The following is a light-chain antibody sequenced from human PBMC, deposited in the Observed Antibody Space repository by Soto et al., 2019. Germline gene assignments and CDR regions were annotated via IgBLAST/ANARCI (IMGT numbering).Light chain of an antibody. CDR3: QAWDNSLV. CDR1: KLGDKY. J-gene: IGLJ2*01. V-gene: IGLV3-1*01. Sequence: SYELTQPPSVSVSPGQTASITCSGDKLGDKYACWYQQKPGQSPVLVIYQDSKRPSGIRERFSGSNSGNTATLTISGTQAMDEADYYCQAWDNSLVFGGGTKLTVL. CDR2: QDS.